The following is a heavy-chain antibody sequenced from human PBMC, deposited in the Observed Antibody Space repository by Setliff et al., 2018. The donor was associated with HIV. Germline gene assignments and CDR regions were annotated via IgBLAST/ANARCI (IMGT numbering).Heavy chain of an antibody. CDR1: GFTFSNSW. D-gene: IGHD3-9*01. CDR3: ATIARNTDWFSGTFYYYMDV. J-gene: IGHJ6*03. V-gene: IGHV3-15*01. CDR2: IKTKTQRGTT. Sequence: PGESLKISCAASGFTFSNSWMTWVRQAPGKGLEWVGRIKTKTQRGTTDYAAPAKGRFIISRDDSKTTLYLQMNSLNIEDTAVYFCATIARNTDWFSGTFYYYMDVWGKGTTVTVSS.